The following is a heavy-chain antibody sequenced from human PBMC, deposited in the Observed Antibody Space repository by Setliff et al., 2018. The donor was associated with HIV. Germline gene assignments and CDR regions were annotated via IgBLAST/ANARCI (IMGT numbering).Heavy chain of an antibody. CDR2: IGGSTGST. CDR3: AKPLTQWGVSPYHYAVDV. Sequence: GESLKISCAASGFAFDNYCMAWVRQAPGKGLEWVSAIGGSTGSTYYADSVKGRFTISTDNSKNTLYLQMNSLSAEDTAVYYCAKPLTQWGVSPYHYAVDVWGQGTTVTVSS. V-gene: IGHV3-23*01. J-gene: IGHJ6*02. D-gene: IGHD1-26*01. CDR1: GFAFDNYC.